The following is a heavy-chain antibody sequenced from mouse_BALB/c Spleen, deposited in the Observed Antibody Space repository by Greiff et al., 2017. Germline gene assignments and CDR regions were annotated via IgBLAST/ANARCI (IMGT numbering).Heavy chain of an antibody. J-gene: IGHJ4*01. Sequence: EVKVVESGGGLVKPGGSLKLSCAASGFTFSSYTMSWVRQTPEKRLEWVATISSGGSYTYYPDSVKGRFTISRDNAKNTLYLQMSSLKSEDTAMYYCTRDLTTAHYYAMDYWGQGTSVTVSS. CDR1: GFTFSSYT. CDR2: ISSGGSYT. CDR3: TRDLTTAHYYAMDY. D-gene: IGHD1-2*01. V-gene: IGHV5-6-4*01.